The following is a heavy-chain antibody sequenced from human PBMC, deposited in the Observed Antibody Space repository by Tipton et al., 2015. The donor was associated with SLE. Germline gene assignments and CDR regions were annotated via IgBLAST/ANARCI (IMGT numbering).Heavy chain of an antibody. D-gene: IGHD3-10*01. CDR2: IMPKLGRA. CDR3: AIGVDV. V-gene: IGHV1-69*16. Sequence: QSGAEVKKPGSSVKVSCKASGNTYTRSPITWVRQAPGQRLEWMGGIMPKLGRANYAQKFQGRLTITTDGSTTVVYMELRRLIYEDTAVYYCAIGVDVWGKGTSVIVSS. CDR1: GNTYTRSP. J-gene: IGHJ6*04.